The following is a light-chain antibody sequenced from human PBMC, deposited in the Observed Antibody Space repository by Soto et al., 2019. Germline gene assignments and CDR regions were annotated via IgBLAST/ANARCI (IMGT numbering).Light chain of an antibody. V-gene: IGLV2-14*01. J-gene: IGLJ1*01. CDR1: SSDVGSSNF. Sequence: QSALTQPAAVSGSPGQSITISCTGSSSDVGSSNFVSWYQQHPGTAPKLMIYEVINRPSGVSIRFSGSKSGNTASLTISGLQAEDEADYYCCSYISISTSFIFGTGSQGHRP. CDR2: EVI. CDR3: CSYISISTSFI.